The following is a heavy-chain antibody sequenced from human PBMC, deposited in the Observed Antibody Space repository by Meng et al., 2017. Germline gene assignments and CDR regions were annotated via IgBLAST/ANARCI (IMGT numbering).Heavy chain of an antibody. Sequence: QVQLQESGPVLVKPSQTLSLTCTVSGGSISSSSYYWGWIRQPPGKGLEWIGSIYYSGSTYYNPSLKSRLTISVDTSKKQFSLKLTSVTAADTAVYYCARGPLITMIEVWGQGTLVTVSS. V-gene: IGHV4-30-4*08. D-gene: IGHD3-22*01. CDR1: GGSISSSSYY. J-gene: IGHJ4*02. CDR2: IYYSGST. CDR3: ARGPLITMIEV.